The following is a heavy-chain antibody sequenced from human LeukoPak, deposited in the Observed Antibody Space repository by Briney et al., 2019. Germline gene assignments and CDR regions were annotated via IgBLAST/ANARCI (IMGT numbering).Heavy chain of an antibody. V-gene: IGHV4-59*08. D-gene: IGHD6-19*01. Sequence: PSETLSLTCTVSGGSISSYYWSWIRQPPGKGLEWIGYIYYSGSTNYNPSLKSRVTISVDTSKNQFSLKLSSVTAADTAVYYCARQAKVKIDSSGFWPWAYWGQGTLVTVSS. CDR1: GGSISSYY. CDR2: IYYSGST. J-gene: IGHJ4*02. CDR3: ARQAKVKIDSSGFWPWAY.